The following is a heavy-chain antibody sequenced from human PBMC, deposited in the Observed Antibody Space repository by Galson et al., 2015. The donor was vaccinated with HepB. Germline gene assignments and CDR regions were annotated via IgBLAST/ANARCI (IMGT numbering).Heavy chain of an antibody. CDR2: ISWNSGSI. D-gene: IGHD2-15*01. Sequence: SLRLSCAASGFTFDDYAMHWVRQAPGKGLEWVSGISWNSGSIGYADSVKGRFTISRDNAKNSLYLQMNSLRAEDTALYYCAKASSRDYYYYYYMDVWGKGTTVTVSS. CDR1: GFTFDDYA. CDR3: AKASSRDYYYYYYMDV. V-gene: IGHV3-9*01. J-gene: IGHJ6*03.